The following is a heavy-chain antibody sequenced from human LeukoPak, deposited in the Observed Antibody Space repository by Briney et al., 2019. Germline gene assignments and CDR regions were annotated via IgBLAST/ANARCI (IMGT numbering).Heavy chain of an antibody. CDR3: ARDRAMDV. V-gene: IGHV4-61*02. Sequence: SETLSLTCTVSGGSISSGSYYWSWIRQPAGKGLEWIGRIYTSGSTDHNPSLESRVTISVDTSKNQFSLKLSSVTAADTAVYYCARDRAMDVWGKGTTVTVSS. CDR2: IYTSGST. CDR1: GGSISSGSYY. D-gene: IGHD5-24*01. J-gene: IGHJ6*03.